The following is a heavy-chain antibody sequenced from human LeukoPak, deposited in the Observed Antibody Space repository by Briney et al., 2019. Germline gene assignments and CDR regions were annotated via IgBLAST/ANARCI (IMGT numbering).Heavy chain of an antibody. CDR3: ARGQVYCSGGSCYLNWFDP. CDR1: GYTFTSYD. J-gene: IGHJ5*02. Sequence: ASVKVSCKASGYTFTSYDINWVRQATGQGLEWMGWMNPNSGNTGYAQKFQGRVTTTRNTSISTAYMELSSLRSEDTAVYYCARGQVYCSGGSCYLNWFDPWGQGTLVTVSS. V-gene: IGHV1-8*01. D-gene: IGHD2-15*01. CDR2: MNPNSGNT.